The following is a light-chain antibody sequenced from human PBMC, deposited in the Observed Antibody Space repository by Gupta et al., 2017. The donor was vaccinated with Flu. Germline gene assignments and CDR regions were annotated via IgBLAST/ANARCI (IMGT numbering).Light chain of an antibody. J-gene: IGKJ1*01. V-gene: IGKV2-30*01. CDR2: EVS. CDR1: QRFVYKNRITY. CDR3: RRGTHRWT. Sequence: DVVMRQSPPSLSVTLGQAAPISCRSSQRFVYKNRITYLTWLQHRPGQSPRRLIYEVSNRDCGVPATRSGSGSFTDFTLKSSSVEDEDVGLYYCRRGTHRWTFGQGTKVEI.